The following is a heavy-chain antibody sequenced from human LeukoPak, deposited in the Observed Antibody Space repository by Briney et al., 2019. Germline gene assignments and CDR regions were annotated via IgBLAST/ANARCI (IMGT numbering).Heavy chain of an antibody. CDR1: GLTFSSYA. D-gene: IGHD6-13*01. J-gene: IGHJ4*02. Sequence: PGGSLRLSCAASGLTFSSYAMRWVRQAPGKGLEWVSLISDSGSNTYYADSVKGRFTISRDNSKNTLYLQMNSLRAEDTAVYYCAKGMTASWYSPLDYWGQATLVTVSS. CDR2: ISDSGSNT. V-gene: IGHV3-23*01. CDR3: AKGMTASWYSPLDY.